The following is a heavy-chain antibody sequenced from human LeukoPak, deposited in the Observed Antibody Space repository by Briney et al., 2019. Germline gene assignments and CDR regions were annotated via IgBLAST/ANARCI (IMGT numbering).Heavy chain of an antibody. CDR1: GFTFSSHA. Sequence: GGSLRLSCAASGFTFSSHALSWVRQAPGKGLEWVSSLSGSGYNTYYADSVKGRFTISRDNSKNTVYLQMNSLRAEDTAVYYCAKAVGAAYWGQGTLVTVSS. CDR2: LSGSGYNT. V-gene: IGHV3-23*01. J-gene: IGHJ4*02. D-gene: IGHD1-26*01. CDR3: AKAVGAAY.